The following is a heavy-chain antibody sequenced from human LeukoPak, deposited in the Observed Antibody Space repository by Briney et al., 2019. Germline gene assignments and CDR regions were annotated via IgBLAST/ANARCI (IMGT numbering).Heavy chain of an antibody. CDR3: ARDRAAGIFYFDY. D-gene: IGHD6-13*01. J-gene: IGHJ4*02. CDR2: ISYDGSNK. CDR1: GFTFSSYA. Sequence: GGSLRLSCAASGFTFSSYAMHWVRQAPGKGLEWVAVISYDGSNKYYADSVKGRFTISRDNSKNTLYLQMNSLRAEDTAVYYCARDRAAGIFYFDYWGQGTLVTVSS. V-gene: IGHV3-30-3*01.